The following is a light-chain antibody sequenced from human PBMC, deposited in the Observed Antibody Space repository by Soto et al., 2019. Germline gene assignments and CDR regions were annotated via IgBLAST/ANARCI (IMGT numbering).Light chain of an antibody. CDR2: YAS. J-gene: IGKJ3*01. V-gene: IGKV3-11*01. Sequence: EVMLTQSPATLSLSPGERATLSCRASESIANFLAWYQQRPGQAPRLLISYASNRATGIPARFSGSGSGTDFTLTISSLEPEDFATYYCQQRSNWPPIFTFGPGTTVDIK. CDR3: QQRSNWPPIFT. CDR1: ESIANF.